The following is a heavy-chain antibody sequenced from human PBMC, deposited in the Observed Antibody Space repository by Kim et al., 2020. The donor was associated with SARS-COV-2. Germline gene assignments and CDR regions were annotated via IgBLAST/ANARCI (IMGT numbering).Heavy chain of an antibody. D-gene: IGHD5-12*01. J-gene: IGHJ6*02. CDR1: GFTFGGHD. CDR3: ARGRRQWLGVDV. V-gene: IGHV3-13*04. Sequence: GGSLRLSCAASGFTFGGHDMHWVRQGSGKGLEWVSAIGTAGETFYSGSVKGRFIISRENGRNSLFLRMGSLKVGDTAVYYCARGRRQWLGVDVWGQGTTVTVPS. CDR2: IGTAGET.